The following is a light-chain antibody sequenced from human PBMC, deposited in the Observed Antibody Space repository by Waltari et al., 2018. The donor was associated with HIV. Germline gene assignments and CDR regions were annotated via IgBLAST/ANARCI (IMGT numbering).Light chain of an antibody. CDR2: RND. CDR1: RSNIGDNF. Sequence: QSVLTQPPSASGTAGQRVTISCSGSRSNIGDNFVYWFQPLPGTAPKLLIYRNDQRPSGVPDRFSGSKSGTSAYLAISGLRSEDEADYYCAAWDDRLLWVFVGGTILTVL. J-gene: IGLJ3*02. CDR3: AAWDDRLLWV. V-gene: IGLV1-47*01.